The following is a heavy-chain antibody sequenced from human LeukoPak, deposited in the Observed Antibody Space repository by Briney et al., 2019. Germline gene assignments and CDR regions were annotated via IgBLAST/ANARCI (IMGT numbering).Heavy chain of an antibody. CDR3: ARASTDWGPFDP. CDR2: ISYDGSNK. CDR1: GFTFRSYA. J-gene: IGHJ5*02. D-gene: IGHD7-27*01. Sequence: GGSLRLSCAASGFTFRSYAMHWVRQAPGKGLEWVAVISYDGSNKYYADSVKGRFTISRDNSKNTLYLQMNSLRAEDTAVYYCARASTDWGPFDPWGQGTLVTVSS. V-gene: IGHV3-30*04.